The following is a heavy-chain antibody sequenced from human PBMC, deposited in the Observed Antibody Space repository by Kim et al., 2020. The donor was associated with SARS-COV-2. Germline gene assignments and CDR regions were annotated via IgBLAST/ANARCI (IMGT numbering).Heavy chain of an antibody. D-gene: IGHD2-2*01. Sequence: ASVKVSCKASGYTFTSYDINWVRQATGQGLEWMGWMNPNSGNTGYAQKFQGRVTMTRNTSISTAYMALSSLRSEDTAVYYCARGVVPAAMIYYYYMDVWGKETTDTVSS. CDR2: MNPNSGNT. CDR3: ARGVVPAAMIYYYYMDV. J-gene: IGHJ6*03. V-gene: IGHV1-8*01. CDR1: GYTFTSYD.